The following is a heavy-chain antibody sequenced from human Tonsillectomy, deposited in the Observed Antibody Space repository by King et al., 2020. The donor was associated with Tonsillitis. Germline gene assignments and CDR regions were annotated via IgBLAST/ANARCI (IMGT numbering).Heavy chain of an antibody. CDR2: INPNSGCT. D-gene: IGHD2-2*01. CDR3: ARDHNVVPHNWFDP. V-gene: IGHV1-2*02. J-gene: IGHJ5*02. CDR1: GYTFTGYY. Sequence: VQLVESGAEVRKPGASVKVSCKASGYTFTGYYMHWVRQAPGQGLEWMGWINPNSGCTNYAQKFQGRVNMTRDTSISTAHMELSRLRSDDTAVYYCARDHNVVPHNWFDPWGQGTLVTVSS.